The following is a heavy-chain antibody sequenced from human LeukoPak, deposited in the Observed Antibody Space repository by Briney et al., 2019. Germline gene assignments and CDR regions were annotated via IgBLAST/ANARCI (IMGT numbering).Heavy chain of an antibody. Sequence: SETLSLTCTVSGGSISSYYWSWIRQPPGEGLEWIGYIYYSGSTNYNPSLKSRVTISVDTSKNQFSLKLSSVTAADTPVYYCARQHDYYYMDVWGKGTTVTVSS. CDR3: ARQHDYYYMDV. V-gene: IGHV4-59*08. CDR1: GGSISSYY. J-gene: IGHJ6*03. CDR2: IYYSGST.